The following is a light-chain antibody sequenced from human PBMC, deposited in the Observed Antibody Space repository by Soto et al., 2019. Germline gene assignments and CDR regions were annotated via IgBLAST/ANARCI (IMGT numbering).Light chain of an antibody. V-gene: IGKV1-39*01. CDR3: QQSYSTPRT. CDR2: AAA. CDR1: QSISSY. J-gene: IGKJ1*01. Sequence: DIQMTQSPSSLSASVGDRVTITCRASQSISSYLNWYQQKPGKAPKLLIYAAASLQSGVPSRFSGSGSGTDFTLTISSLQPEDFETYYCQQSYSTPRTFGQGTHVEIK.